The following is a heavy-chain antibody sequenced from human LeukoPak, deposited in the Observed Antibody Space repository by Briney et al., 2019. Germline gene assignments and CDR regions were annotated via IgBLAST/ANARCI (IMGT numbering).Heavy chain of an antibody. CDR3: ARGGPRGSYFDY. J-gene: IGHJ4*02. CDR2: INSDGSST. Sequence: PGGSLILSCAASGFTFSGYWMHWVRQAPGKGLVWVSRINSDGSSTSYADSVKGRFTISRDNAKNTLYLQTNSLRAEDTAVYYCARGGPRGSYFDYWGQGTLVTVSS. CDR1: GFTFSGYW. D-gene: IGHD1-26*01. V-gene: IGHV3-74*01.